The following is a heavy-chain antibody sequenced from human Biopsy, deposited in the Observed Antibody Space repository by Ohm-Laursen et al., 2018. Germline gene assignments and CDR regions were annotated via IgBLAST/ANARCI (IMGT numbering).Heavy chain of an antibody. D-gene: IGHD2-2*02. V-gene: IGHV1-69*04. CDR2: IIPLLGIT. CDR3: AREYPEGDV. CDR1: GGIFSSYA. Sequence: SVNVSCKASGGIFSSYAMSWVRQAPGQGLEWMGRIIPLLGITNYAQKFQGRVTISADKSTSTAYMELSSLRSEDTAVYYCAREYPEGDVWGQGTTVTVSS. J-gene: IGHJ6*02.